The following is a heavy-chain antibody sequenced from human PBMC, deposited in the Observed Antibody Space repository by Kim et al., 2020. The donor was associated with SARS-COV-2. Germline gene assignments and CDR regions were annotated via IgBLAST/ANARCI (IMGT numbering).Heavy chain of an antibody. J-gene: IGHJ4*02. V-gene: IGHV3-9*01. CDR3: AKDSYGDYAFIDY. Sequence: VKGRFTISRDNAKNSLYLQMNSLRAEDTALYYCAKDSYGDYAFIDYWGQGTLVTVSS. D-gene: IGHD4-17*01.